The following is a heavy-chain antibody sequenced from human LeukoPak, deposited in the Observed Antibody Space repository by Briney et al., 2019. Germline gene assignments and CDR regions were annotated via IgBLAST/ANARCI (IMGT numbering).Heavy chain of an antibody. D-gene: IGHD5-24*01. J-gene: IGHJ3*02. CDR2: INPSGGST. Sequence: ASVKVSCKASGFTFTNYNMHWVRQAPGQGLEWMGIINPSGGSTNYAQDFQARVTMTRDTSTSTVYMELSSLRSEDTAVYYCARVRDGYNDAYDIWGQGTMVTVPS. V-gene: IGHV1-46*01. CDR3: ARVRDGYNDAYDI. CDR1: GFTFTNYN.